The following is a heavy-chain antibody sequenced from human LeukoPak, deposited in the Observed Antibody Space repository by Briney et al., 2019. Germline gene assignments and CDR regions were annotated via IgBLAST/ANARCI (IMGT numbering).Heavy chain of an antibody. D-gene: IGHD3-22*01. Sequence: PSETLSLTCAVYGGSFSGYYWSWIRQPPGKGLEWIGEINHSGSTNYNPSLKSRVTISVDTSKNQFSLKLSSVTAADTAVYYCARGYYDSSGYYPIDYWGQGTLVTVSS. CDR2: INHSGST. J-gene: IGHJ4*02. V-gene: IGHV4-34*01. CDR3: ARGYYDSSGYYPIDY. CDR1: GGSFSGYY.